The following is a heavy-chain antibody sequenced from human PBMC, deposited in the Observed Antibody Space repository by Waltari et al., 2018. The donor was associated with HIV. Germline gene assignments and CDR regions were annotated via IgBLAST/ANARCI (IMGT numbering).Heavy chain of an antibody. V-gene: IGHV1-3*01. CDR1: GFTFTNYA. J-gene: IGHJ4*02. CDR3: ARGIWSTSLLYYFDS. CDR2: INAGNGKT. D-gene: IGHD3-3*01. Sequence: QVQVVQSGAEVKKPGASVKISCKASGFTFTNYAMQWVRQAPGQRLEWMGWINAGNGKTKYSQKFQGRVTITRDTSASTVYMELSSPRSEEDTAVYFCARGIWSTSLLYYFDSWGQGTLVAVSS.